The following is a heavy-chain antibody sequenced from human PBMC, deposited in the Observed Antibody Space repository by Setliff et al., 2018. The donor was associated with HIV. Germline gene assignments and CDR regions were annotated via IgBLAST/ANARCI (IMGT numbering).Heavy chain of an antibody. D-gene: IGHD5-18*01. CDR2: IYHSGST. CDR3: ARVDTILQFFDY. J-gene: IGHJ4*02. V-gene: IGHV4-38-2*01. CDR1: GYSISSDYY. Sequence: SETLSLTCSVSGYSISSDYYWGWLRQSPGKGLDWIRTIYHSGSTYYNPALKSRVTISVDPSTEQFSLRLTSVTAADTALYYCARVDTILQFFDYWGQGIAVTVSS.